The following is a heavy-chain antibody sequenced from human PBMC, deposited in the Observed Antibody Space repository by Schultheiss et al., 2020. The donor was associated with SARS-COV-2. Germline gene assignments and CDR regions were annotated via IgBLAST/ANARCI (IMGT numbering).Heavy chain of an antibody. CDR3: AREETTGRIYY. Sequence: GSLRLSCTVSGGSISSYYWSWIRQPPGKGLEWIGYIYYSGSTNYNPSLKSRVTISVDTSKNQFSLKLSSVTAADTAVYYCAREETTGRIYYWGQGTLVTVSS. D-gene: IGHD2-15*01. V-gene: IGHV4-59*08. J-gene: IGHJ4*02. CDR1: GGSISSYY. CDR2: IYYSGST.